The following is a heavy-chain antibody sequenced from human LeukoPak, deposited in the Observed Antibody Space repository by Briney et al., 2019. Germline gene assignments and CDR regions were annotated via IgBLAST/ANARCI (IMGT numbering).Heavy chain of an antibody. CDR3: AREGQQLVLDY. CDR1: GFTFSASY. CDR2: ISSSGSTI. Sequence: GGSLRLSCAASGFTFSASYMSWIRHARGEGLEWVSYISSSGSTIYYADSVKGRFTISRDNAKNSLYLQMNSLRAEETAVYYCAREGQQLVLDYWGQGTLVTVSS. V-gene: IGHV3-11*04. J-gene: IGHJ4*02. D-gene: IGHD6-13*01.